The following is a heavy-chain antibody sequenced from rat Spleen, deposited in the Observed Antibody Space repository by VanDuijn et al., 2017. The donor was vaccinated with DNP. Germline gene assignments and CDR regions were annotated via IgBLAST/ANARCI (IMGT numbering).Heavy chain of an antibody. V-gene: IGHV5-27*01. Sequence: EVQLVESGGGLVQPGGSLKLSCAASGFTFTNFGMAWVRQAPTKGLEWVATITGSGVRTYYPDSVKGRFTVSRDDAKRTLYLQMDSLRSEDTATYYCARDSYSAPFDYWGQGVMVSVSS. CDR1: GFTFTNFG. D-gene: IGHD3-3*01. CDR2: ITGSGVRT. CDR3: ARDSYSAPFDY. J-gene: IGHJ2*01.